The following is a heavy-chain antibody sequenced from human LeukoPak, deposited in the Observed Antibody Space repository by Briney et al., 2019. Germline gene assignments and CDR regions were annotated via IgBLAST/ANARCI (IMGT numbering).Heavy chain of an antibody. J-gene: IGHJ2*01. D-gene: IGHD4-17*01. CDR1: GGSISSGGYY. CDR2: IYYSGST. V-gene: IGHV4-31*03. CDR3: ARGLMGPYGDLYWYFDL. Sequence: SQTLSLTCTVSGGSISSGGYYWSWIRQHPGKGLEWIVYIYYSGSTYYNPSLKSRVTISVDTSKNQFSLKLSSVTAADTAVYYCARGLMGPYGDLYWYFDLWGRGTLVTVSS.